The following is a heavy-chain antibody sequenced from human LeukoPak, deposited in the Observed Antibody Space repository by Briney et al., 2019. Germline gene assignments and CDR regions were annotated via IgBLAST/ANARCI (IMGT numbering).Heavy chain of an antibody. CDR3: ASSFWSAPKYGY. J-gene: IGHJ4*02. D-gene: IGHD3-3*01. Sequence: SETLSLTCTVSGGSVSSGSYYWSWIRQPPGKGLEWIGEINHSGGTNYNPSLKSRVTISVDTSKNQFSLKLISVTAADTAVYYCASSFWSAPKYGYWGQGTLVTVSS. CDR2: INHSGGT. V-gene: IGHV4-39*07. CDR1: GGSVSSGSYY.